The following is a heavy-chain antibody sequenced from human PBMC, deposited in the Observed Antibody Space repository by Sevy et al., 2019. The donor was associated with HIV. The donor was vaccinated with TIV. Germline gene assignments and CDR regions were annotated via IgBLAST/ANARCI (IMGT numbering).Heavy chain of an antibody. CDR2: IKQDGSER. J-gene: IGHJ6*03. Sequence: QLGGPLRLSCAASGFTFSSYWMSWVRQAPGKGLEWVANIKQDGSERYYEDSVKGRFTISRDNTKNSLYLQMNSLRVEDTAVYYCARDSQNIVVVPAATINYYYSYYMDVWGKGTTVTVSS. V-gene: IGHV3-7*01. CDR3: ARDSQNIVVVPAATINYYYSYYMDV. D-gene: IGHD2-2*01. CDR1: GFTFSSYW.